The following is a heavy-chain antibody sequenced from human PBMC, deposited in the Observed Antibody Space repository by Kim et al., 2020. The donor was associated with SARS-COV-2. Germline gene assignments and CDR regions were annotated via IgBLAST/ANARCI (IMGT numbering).Heavy chain of an antibody. CDR3: ARQGASYDFWSGPGDWFDP. D-gene: IGHD3-3*01. Sequence: SETLSLTCTVSGGSISSSSYYWGWIRQPPGKGLEWIGSIYYSGSTYYNPSLKSRVTISVDTSKNQFSLKLSSVTAADTAVYYCARQGASYDFWSGPGDWFDPWGQGTLVTVSS. V-gene: IGHV4-39*01. J-gene: IGHJ5*02. CDR2: IYYSGST. CDR1: GGSISSSSYY.